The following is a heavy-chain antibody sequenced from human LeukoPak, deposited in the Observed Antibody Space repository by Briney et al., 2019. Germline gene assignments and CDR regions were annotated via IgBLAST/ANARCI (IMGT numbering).Heavy chain of an antibody. CDR2: VYYSGST. CDR1: GGSVSSDSYY. CDR3: ARYCSGGSCSYGYSFDY. V-gene: IGHV4-61*01. J-gene: IGHJ4*02. D-gene: IGHD2-15*01. Sequence: LETLSLTCTVSGGSVSSDSYYWSWIRQPPGKGLEWIGYVYYSGSTNYNPSLKSRVTISVGTSKNQFSLNLSSVTAADTAVYYCARYCSGGSCSYGYSFDYWGQGTLVTVSS.